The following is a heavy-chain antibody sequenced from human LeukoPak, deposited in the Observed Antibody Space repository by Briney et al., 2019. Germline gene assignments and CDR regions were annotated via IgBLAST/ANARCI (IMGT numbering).Heavy chain of an antibody. D-gene: IGHD4-17*01. Sequence: GGSLRLSCAASGFTFSSYWMSWVRQAPGKGLEWMANIKQDGSEKYYVDSVKGRFTISRDNAKNSLYLQMNSLRAEDTAVYYCARDTVTKLFDYWGQGTLVTVSS. CDR3: ARDTVTKLFDY. CDR2: IKQDGSEK. CDR1: GFTFSSYW. V-gene: IGHV3-7*04. J-gene: IGHJ4*02.